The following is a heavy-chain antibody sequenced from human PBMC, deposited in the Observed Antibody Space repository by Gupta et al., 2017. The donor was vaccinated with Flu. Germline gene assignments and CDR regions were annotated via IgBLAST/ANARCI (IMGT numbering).Heavy chain of an antibody. CDR2: TGSK. V-gene: IGHV4-4*02. Sequence: TGSKTSNPSHKRRVTIAVDKSKNQFSLNRSSVTAADTAIYYCARVVDHYYYMDVWGKGTTVTVSS. CDR3: ARVVDHYYYMDV. D-gene: IGHD1-26*01. J-gene: IGHJ6*03.